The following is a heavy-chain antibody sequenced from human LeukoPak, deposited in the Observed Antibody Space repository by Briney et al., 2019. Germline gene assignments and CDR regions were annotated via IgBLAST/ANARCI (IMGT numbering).Heavy chain of an antibody. J-gene: IGHJ5*02. V-gene: IGHV4-34*01. CDR1: GGSFSGYY. CDR3: ARGQYQLLPGNWFDP. CDR2: TNHSGST. D-gene: IGHD2-2*01. Sequence: SETLSLTCAVYGGSFSGYYWSRIRQPPGKGLEQTGETNHSGSTNYNPSLKSRVTISVATAKNQFSLKLSSVTAADTAVYYCARGQYQLLPGNWFDPWGQGTLVTVSS.